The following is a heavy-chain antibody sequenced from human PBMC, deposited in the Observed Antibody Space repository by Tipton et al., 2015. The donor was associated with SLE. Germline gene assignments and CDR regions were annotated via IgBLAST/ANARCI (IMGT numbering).Heavy chain of an antibody. D-gene: IGHD3-10*01. J-gene: IGHJ4*02. CDR3: VSPFTAMVQGTQY. CDR1: GFTLSGYV. Sequence: SLRLSCAASGFTLSGYVMHWVRQAPGKGLEWVSSITGGSTYINYADSVKGRFTISRDNAKNTLYLQMNSLRAEDTALYYCVSPFTAMVQGTQYWGQGTLLTVSS. CDR2: ITGGSTYI. V-gene: IGHV3-21*01.